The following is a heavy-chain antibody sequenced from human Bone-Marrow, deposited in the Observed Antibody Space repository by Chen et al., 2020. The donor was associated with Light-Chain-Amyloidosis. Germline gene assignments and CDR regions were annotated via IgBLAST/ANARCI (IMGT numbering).Heavy chain of an antibody. Sequence: EVHLVQSGAEVKKPGESLNISCKGSGYTFSSNWLGWVRQMPGKGLEWMGIIYPGDSDIKYSPSFQGQVTISADKSIKTAYLQWSSLKASDTAMYYCARGEDYSNYGGALRFDYWGQGTLVTVSS. D-gene: IGHD4-4*01. V-gene: IGHV5-51*01. J-gene: IGHJ4*02. CDR1: GYTFSSNW. CDR2: IYPGDSDI. CDR3: ARGEDYSNYGGALRFDY.